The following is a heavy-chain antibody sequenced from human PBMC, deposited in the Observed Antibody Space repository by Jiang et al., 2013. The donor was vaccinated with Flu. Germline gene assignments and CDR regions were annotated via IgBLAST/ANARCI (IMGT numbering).Heavy chain of an antibody. CDR3: VARPNPRVIDF. Sequence: GVLQPGESLRLSCAVSGLSLTSTDVSWVRQAPGRAPEWLSVLTGPSHTSYYAGSVKGRFTISRDNSKNTLFLQMNILRVEDTAIYYCVARPNPRVIDFWGQGTLVTVSS. CDR2: LTGPSHTS. J-gene: IGHJ4*02. CDR1: GLSLTSTD. V-gene: IGHV3-23*01. D-gene: IGHD1-1*01.